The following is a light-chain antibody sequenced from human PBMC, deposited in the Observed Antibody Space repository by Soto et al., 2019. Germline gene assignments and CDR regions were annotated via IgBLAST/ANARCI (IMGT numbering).Light chain of an antibody. J-gene: IGLJ3*02. V-gene: IGLV2-8*02. CDR2: EVT. CDR1: SSDVGAYKY. Sequence: QSALTQPPSASRSPGQSVTISCTGTSSDVGAYKYVSRYQQYPGKAPKLMIYEVTKRPSGVPDRFSGSKSGNTASLTVSGLQAEDEADYYCTSYVGNDIWVFGGGTKLTVL. CDR3: TSYVGNDIWV.